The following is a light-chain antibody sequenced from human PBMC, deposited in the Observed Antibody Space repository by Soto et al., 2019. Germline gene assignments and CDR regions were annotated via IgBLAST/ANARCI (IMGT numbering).Light chain of an antibody. CDR1: PSVRSY. J-gene: IGKJ1*01. V-gene: IGKV3-11*01. Sequence: EIVLTQSPVPLSLSPGERATLSCRASPSVRSYLAWYQQKAGQAPRLLIYDASNRATGIPARFSGSGSGTAFTLTISSLAPEDFAVYYCHQRSNWPWTFGQGTRVEIK. CDR3: HQRSNWPWT. CDR2: DAS.